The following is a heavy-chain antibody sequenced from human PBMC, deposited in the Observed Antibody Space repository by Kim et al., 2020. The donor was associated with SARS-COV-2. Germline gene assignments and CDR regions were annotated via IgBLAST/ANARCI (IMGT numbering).Heavy chain of an antibody. J-gene: IGHJ6*02. CDR1: GGSFSGYY. CDR2: INHSGST. CDR3: ARGQTYYDILTGKSYYYYGMDV. D-gene: IGHD3-9*01. V-gene: IGHV4-34*01. Sequence: SETLSLTCAVYGGSFSGYYWSWIRQPPGKGLEWIGAINHSGSTNYNPSLKSRVTISVDTSKNQFSLKLSSVTAADTAVYYCARGQTYYDILTGKSYYYYGMDVWGQGTPVTVSS.